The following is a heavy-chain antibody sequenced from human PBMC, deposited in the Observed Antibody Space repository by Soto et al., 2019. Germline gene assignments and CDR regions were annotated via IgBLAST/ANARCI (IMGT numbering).Heavy chain of an antibody. J-gene: IGHJ6*02. CDR2: ISYDGSNK. CDR3: ARDSSGMDV. CDR1: GFTFSSYA. V-gene: IGHV3-30-3*01. Sequence: HPGGSLRLSCAASGFTFSSYAMHWVRQAPGKGLEWVAVISYDGSNKYYADSVKGRFTISRDNSKNTLYLQMNSLRAEDTAVYYCARDSSGMDVWGQGTTVTVSS.